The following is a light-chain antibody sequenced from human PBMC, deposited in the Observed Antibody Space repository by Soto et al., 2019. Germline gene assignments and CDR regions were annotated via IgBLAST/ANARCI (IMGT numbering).Light chain of an antibody. J-gene: IGKJ2*01. Sequence: DIVMTQSPLSLPVTPGEPASISCRSSQSLLHSNGYNYLDWYLQKPGQSPQLLIYLGSNRASGVPDRFSVSGSGTDFTLKISRVEAEDVGVYDCMQALQTPPYAFGQGTKLEIK. CDR3: MQALQTPPYA. CDR1: QSLLHSNGYNY. CDR2: LGS. V-gene: IGKV2-28*01.